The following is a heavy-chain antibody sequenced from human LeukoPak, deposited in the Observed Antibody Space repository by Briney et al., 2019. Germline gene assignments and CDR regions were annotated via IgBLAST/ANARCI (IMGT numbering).Heavy chain of an antibody. CDR1: GFTFSSYA. CDR3: AKTQGYYDY. V-gene: IGHV3-23*01. D-gene: IGHD3-22*01. J-gene: IGHJ4*02. Sequence: PGGSLRLSCAASGFTFSSYAMSWVRQAPGKGLEWVSGVGVDGTRYCVDSVKGRFTVSRDTAKNTLYLQMSSLRAEDTAIYYCAKTQGYYDYWGQGTLVTVSS. CDR2: VGVDGTR.